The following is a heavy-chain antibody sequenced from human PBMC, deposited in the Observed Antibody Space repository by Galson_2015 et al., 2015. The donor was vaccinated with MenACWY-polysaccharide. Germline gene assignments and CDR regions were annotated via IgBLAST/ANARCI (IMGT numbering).Heavy chain of an antibody. CDR3: ARDSQGSGNYDY. V-gene: IGHV1-2*02. CDR2: INPNSGGT. J-gene: IGHJ4*02. Sequence: SVKVSCKASGYTFTGYYIHWVRQAPGQGLQWMGWINPNSGGTKYAQKFQGRVTMTRDTSISTAYMELSRLRSDDTAVFYCARDSQGSGNYDYWGQGTLATVSS. D-gene: IGHD3-10*01. CDR1: GYTFTGYY.